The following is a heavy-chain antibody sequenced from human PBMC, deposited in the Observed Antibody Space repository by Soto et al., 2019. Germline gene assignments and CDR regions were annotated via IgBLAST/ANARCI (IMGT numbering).Heavy chain of an antibody. Sequence: SGPTLVNPTQTLTLTCTFSGFSLSTSGEGVGWIRQPPGKALEWLALIFWDDDKRYNSSLRSRLTITKATSKNQVVLTLTNMDPVDTATYYCAHRRDATVRVPAAISAWFDPWGQGTQVTV. V-gene: IGHV2-5*02. CDR3: AHRRDATVRVPAAISAWFDP. J-gene: IGHJ5*02. CDR2: IFWDDDK. D-gene: IGHD2-2*01. CDR1: GFSLSTSGEG.